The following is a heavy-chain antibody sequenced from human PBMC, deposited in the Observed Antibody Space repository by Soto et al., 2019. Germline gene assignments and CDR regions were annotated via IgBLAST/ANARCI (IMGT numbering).Heavy chain of an antibody. D-gene: IGHD1-26*01. CDR1: GFTFSSYG. V-gene: IGHV3-30*18. CDR2: ISYDGSNK. Sequence: GSLRLSCAASGFTFSSYGMHWVRQAPGKGLEWVAVISYDGSNKYYADSVKGRFTISRDNSKNTLYLQMNSLRAEDTAVYYCAKDKHKWELLPYFDYWGQGTLVTVSS. CDR3: AKDKHKWELLPYFDY. J-gene: IGHJ4*02.